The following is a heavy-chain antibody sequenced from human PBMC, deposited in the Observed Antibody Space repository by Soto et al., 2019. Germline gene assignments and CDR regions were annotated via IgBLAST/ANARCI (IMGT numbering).Heavy chain of an antibody. J-gene: IGHJ4*02. CDR2: IIPIFGTA. D-gene: IGHD2-21*02. V-gene: IGHV1-69*13. Sequence: SVKVSCKASGGTFSSYAISWVRQAPGQGLEWMGGIIPIFGTANYAQKFQGRVTITADESTSTAYMELSSLRSEDTAVYYCARSQKVGIVVVTSALDYWGQGTLVTVSS. CDR1: GGTFSSYA. CDR3: ARSQKVGIVVVTSALDY.